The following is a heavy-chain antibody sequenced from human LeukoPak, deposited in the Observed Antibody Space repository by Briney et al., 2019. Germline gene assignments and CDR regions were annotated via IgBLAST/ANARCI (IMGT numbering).Heavy chain of an antibody. CDR3: ARRLSGSYAFDY. D-gene: IGHD1-26*01. J-gene: IGHJ4*02. V-gene: IGHV4-31*11. CDR2: IYYSGST. Sequence: SETLSLTCAVYGGSFSGYYWSWIRQHPGKGLEWIGYIYYSGSTYYNPSLKSRVTISVDTSKNQFSLKLSSVTAADTAVYYCARRLSGSYAFDYWGQGTLVTVSS. CDR1: GGSFSGYY.